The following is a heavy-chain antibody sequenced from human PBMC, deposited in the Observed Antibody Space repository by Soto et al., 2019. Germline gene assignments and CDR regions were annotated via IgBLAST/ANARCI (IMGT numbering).Heavy chain of an antibody. Sequence: EVQLLESGGGLVQPGGSLRLSCAASGFTFSSYAMSWVRQAPGKGLEWVSAISGSGGSTDYADYVKGRFTISRDNSKYTLYLQMSGVRAEDTAVYYCANVPVRRRFMITFGGVSRYHNYWGQGTRVTVSS. CDR3: ANVPVRRRFMITFGGVSRYHNY. J-gene: IGHJ4*02. V-gene: IGHV3-23*01. CDR1: GFTFSSYA. D-gene: IGHD3-16*02. CDR2: ISGSGGST.